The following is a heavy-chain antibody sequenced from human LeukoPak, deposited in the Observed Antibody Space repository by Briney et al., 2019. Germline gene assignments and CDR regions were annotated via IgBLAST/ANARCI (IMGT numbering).Heavy chain of an antibody. CDR1: GFTFDDYA. Sequence: GGSLRLSCAASGFTFDDYAMHWVRQAPGKGLEWVSGISWNSGSIGYADSVKGRFTISRDNAKNSLYLQMNSLRAEDTALYYCAKLSYCSGGSCYLSDAFDIWGQGTMVTVSS. CDR3: AKLSYCSGGSCYLSDAFDI. D-gene: IGHD2-15*01. CDR2: ISWNSGSI. V-gene: IGHV3-9*01. J-gene: IGHJ3*02.